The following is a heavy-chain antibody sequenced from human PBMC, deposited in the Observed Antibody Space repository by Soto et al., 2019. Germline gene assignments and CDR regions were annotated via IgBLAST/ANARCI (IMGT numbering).Heavy chain of an antibody. Sequence: GGSLRPSCAASGFTFSSYWMHWVRQAPGKGLVWVSRINSDGSSTSYADSVKGRFTISRDNAKNTLYLQMNSLRAEDTAVYYCGRAGEDSAFDIWGQGTMVTVSS. CDR1: GFTFSSYW. V-gene: IGHV3-74*01. CDR3: GRAGEDSAFDI. CDR2: INSDGSST. J-gene: IGHJ3*02. D-gene: IGHD7-27*01.